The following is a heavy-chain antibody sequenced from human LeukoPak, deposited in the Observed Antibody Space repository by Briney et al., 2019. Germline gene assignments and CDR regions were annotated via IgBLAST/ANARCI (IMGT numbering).Heavy chain of an antibody. Sequence: SETLSLTCTVSGYSISSGYYWGWIRQPPGKGLEWIGSIYHSGSTYYNPSLKSRVTISVDTSKNQFSLKLSSVTAADTAVYYCARVGRYSRTLVSWGQGTLVTVSS. J-gene: IGHJ5*02. CDR2: IYHSGST. D-gene: IGHD1-26*01. V-gene: IGHV4-38-2*02. CDR1: GYSISSGYY. CDR3: ARVGRYSRTLVS.